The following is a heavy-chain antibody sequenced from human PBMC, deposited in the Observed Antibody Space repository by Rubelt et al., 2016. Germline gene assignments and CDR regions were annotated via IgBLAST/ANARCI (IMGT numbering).Heavy chain of an antibody. CDR2: INHSGST. CDR1: GGSFSGYY. CDR3: ARGYCTNGVCYGGDY. D-gene: IGHD2-8*01. J-gene: IGHJ4*02. Sequence: QVQLQQWGAGLLKPSETLSLTCAVYGGSFSGYYWSWIRQPPGKGLEWIGEINHSGSTNYNPSLKSRVTISVDTSKNQFSLKLSSVTAADTDVYYCARGYCTNGVCYGGDYWGQGTLVTVSS. V-gene: IGHV4-34*01.